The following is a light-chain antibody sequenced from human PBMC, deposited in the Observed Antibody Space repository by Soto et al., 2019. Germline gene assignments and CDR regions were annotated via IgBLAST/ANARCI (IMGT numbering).Light chain of an antibody. Sequence: DVVMTQSPLSLPVSLGQPASVSCRSSQSHVYCDGYAYLSWFQQRPGQSPRRLIYTASKRDSGVPDRFSGSGSGTDFTLQINRVEAEDVGVYYCMQGTHWPPTFGRGTRVEIK. CDR2: TAS. CDR1: QSHVYCDGYAY. CDR3: MQGTHWPPT. J-gene: IGKJ1*01. V-gene: IGKV2-30*01.